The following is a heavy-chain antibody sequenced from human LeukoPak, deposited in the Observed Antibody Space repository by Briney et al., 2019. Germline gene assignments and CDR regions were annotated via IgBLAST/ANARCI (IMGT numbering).Heavy chain of an antibody. CDR3: ARGGLGSWTFDS. V-gene: IGHV3-48*04. D-gene: IGHD1-26*01. CDR2: ISSSGSTI. Sequence: PGGSLRLSCAASGFISSTYSMDWVREAPGKGRGWVSYISSSGSTIYYAASVKGRFTISRDNANYSLSLQMNSLRAEDTAVYYCARGGLGSWTFDSWGRGTLVTVSS. J-gene: IGHJ4*02. CDR1: GFISSTYS.